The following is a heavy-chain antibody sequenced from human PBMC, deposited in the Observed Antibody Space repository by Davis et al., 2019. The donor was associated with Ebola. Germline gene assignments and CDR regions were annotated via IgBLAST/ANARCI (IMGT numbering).Heavy chain of an antibody. CDR3: ARAKTQWQYYYDGSLYLHWFDP. J-gene: IGHJ5*02. CDR2: IRSSGNT. CDR1: GGSITSGDYA. Sequence: SETLSLTCAVSGGSITSGDYAWSWIRQPPGRGLEWIGFIRSSGNTYYNPSLKRRLTISSDTSKNHFSLNLTSLTAADTAIYFCARAKTQWQYYYDGSLYLHWFDPWGQGAQVTVSS. D-gene: IGHD3-22*01. V-gene: IGHV4-30-4*07.